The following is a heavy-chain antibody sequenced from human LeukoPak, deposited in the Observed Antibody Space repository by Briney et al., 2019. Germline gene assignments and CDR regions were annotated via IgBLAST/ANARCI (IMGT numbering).Heavy chain of an antibody. CDR1: GFTFSSYW. V-gene: IGHV3-74*01. D-gene: IGHD3-10*01. J-gene: IGHJ5*02. CDR2: INSDGNST. CDR3: ARAGTMVRGVHNWFDP. Sequence: GGSLRLSCAASGFTFSSYWMHWVRQAPGKGLVWVSRINSDGNSTSYADSVKGRFTISRDNAKNTLYLQMNSLRAEDTAVYYCARAGTMVRGVHNWFDPWGQGTLVTVSS.